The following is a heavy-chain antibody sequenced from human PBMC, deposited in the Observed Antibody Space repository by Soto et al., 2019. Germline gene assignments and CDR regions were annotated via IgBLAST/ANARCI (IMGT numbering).Heavy chain of an antibody. CDR2: IYYSGST. Sequence: LSLTCTVSGGSISSYYWSWIRQPPGKGLEWIGYIYYSGSTNYNPSLKSRVTISVDTSKNQFSLKLSSVTAADTAVYYCARRARDGHNAWFDYWGQGTLVTVSS. V-gene: IGHV4-59*08. CDR1: GGSISSYY. CDR3: ARRARDGHNAWFDY. J-gene: IGHJ4*02. D-gene: IGHD1-1*01.